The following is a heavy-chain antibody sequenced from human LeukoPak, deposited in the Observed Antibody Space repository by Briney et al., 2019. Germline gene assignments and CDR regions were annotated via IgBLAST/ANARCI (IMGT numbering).Heavy chain of an antibody. CDR2: IWYDGSNK. V-gene: IGHV3-33*01. CDR3: ARGRSKSPPGTSYYFDY. CDR1: GFTFSTYG. J-gene: IGHJ4*02. D-gene: IGHD1-7*01. Sequence: GGSLRLSCAASGFTFSTYGMHWVRQAPGEGLEWVAVIWYDGSNKYYADSVKGRFTISRDNSKNMLYLEMDSLRAEDTALYYCARGRSKSPPGTSYYFDYWGQGTLVTVSS.